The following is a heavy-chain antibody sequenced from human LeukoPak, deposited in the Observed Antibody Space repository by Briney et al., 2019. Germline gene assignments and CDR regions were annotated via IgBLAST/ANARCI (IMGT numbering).Heavy chain of an antibody. D-gene: IGHD3-22*01. J-gene: IGHJ3*02. CDR1: SGSISTSNYY. CDR2: IFYSGST. V-gene: IGHV4-39*07. CDR3: AKSNGYGLIGI. Sequence: SETLSLTCTVSSGSISTSNYYWCWVRQPPGKPLEWIGNIFYSGSTYYSPSLKGRVTISLDTSRNQFSLKLNSVTAADTAVYYCAKSNGYGLIGIWGQGTMVTVSS.